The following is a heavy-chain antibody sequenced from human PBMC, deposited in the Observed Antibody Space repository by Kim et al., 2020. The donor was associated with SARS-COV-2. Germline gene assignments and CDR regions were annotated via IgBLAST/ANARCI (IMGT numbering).Heavy chain of an antibody. J-gene: IGHJ4*02. CDR3: ARGHRGNYFDY. V-gene: IGHV4-34*01. D-gene: IGHD3-10*01. Sequence: SETLSLTCAVYGGSFSGYYWSWIRQPPGKGLEWIGEINHSGSTNYNPSLKSRVTISVDTSKNQFSLKLSSVTAADTAVYYCARGHRGNYFDYWGQGTLVTVSS. CDR2: INHSGST. CDR1: GGSFSGYY.